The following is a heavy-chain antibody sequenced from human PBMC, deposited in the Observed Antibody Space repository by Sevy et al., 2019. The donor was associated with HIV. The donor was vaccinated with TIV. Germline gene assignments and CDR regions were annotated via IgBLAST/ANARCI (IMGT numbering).Heavy chain of an antibody. CDR2: MFYRGST. D-gene: IGHD4-4*01. V-gene: IGHV4-61*01. J-gene: IGHJ4*02. CDR1: GDPVSSDNYY. Sequence: SETLSLTYTVSGDPVSSDNYYWSWIRQPPGKGLEWIGYMFYRGSTNYNPPLKSRVTISVDTSKNQFSLKLNSVTAADTAVYYCARLSAVSRSYNFDYWGQGTLVTVSS. CDR3: ARLSAVSRSYNFDY.